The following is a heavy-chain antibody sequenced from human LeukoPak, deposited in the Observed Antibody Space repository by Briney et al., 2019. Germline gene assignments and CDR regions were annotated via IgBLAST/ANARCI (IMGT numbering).Heavy chain of an antibody. D-gene: IGHD2-15*01. V-gene: IGHV3-30*02. CDR3: ARGLYCSASIFYFDY. CDR1: GFTFSSYG. Sequence: GGSLSLSCAASGFTFSSYGMHWVSQPPSRGMEWEAFIRYDGSNKFYADSVEGRFTISRDNSKNTLYLQMNSLRAEDTAVYYCARGLYCSASIFYFDYWGQGTLVTVSS. J-gene: IGHJ4*02. CDR2: IRYDGSNK.